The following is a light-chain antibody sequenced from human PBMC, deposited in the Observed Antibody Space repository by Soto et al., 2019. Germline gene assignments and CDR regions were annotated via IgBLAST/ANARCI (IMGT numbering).Light chain of an antibody. CDR3: AVWDDSLNGWV. CDR1: SSNIESNT. CDR2: NNN. Sequence: QLVLTQPPSASGTPGQRVTISCSGGSSNIESNTVNWHQQLPGTAPKVLIYNNNERPSGVPDRFSGSKSGTSASLAISGLQSEDEADYYCAVWDDSLNGWVFGGGTQLTVL. V-gene: IGLV1-44*01. J-gene: IGLJ3*02.